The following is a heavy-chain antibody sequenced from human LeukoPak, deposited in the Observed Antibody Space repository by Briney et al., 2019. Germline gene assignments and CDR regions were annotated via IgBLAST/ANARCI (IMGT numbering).Heavy chain of an antibody. V-gene: IGHV3-30*03. CDR3: ARLSSGYYDGGRPYYFDY. D-gene: IGHD3-22*01. J-gene: IGHJ4*02. Sequence: GGSLRLSCAASGFTFSSYGMHWVRQAPGKGLEWVAVISYDGSNKYYADSVKGRFTISRDNSKNTLYLQMNSLRSDDTAVYYCARLSSGYYDGGRPYYFDYWGQGTLVTVSS. CDR1: GFTFSSYG. CDR2: ISYDGSNK.